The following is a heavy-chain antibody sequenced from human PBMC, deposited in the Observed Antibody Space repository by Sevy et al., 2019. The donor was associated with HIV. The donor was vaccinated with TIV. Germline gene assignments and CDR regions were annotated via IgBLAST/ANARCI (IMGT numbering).Heavy chain of an antibody. Sequence: NLSLTCTVSGGSISSGSYYWSWIRQPAGKGVEWIGRIYTSGSTNYNPSLKSRVTMSVDTSKNQFSLKLSSVTAAATAVYYCARREQLVHHYYYGMDVWGQGTTVTVSS. D-gene: IGHD6-13*01. CDR1: GGSISSGSYY. J-gene: IGHJ6*02. CDR2: IYTSGST. V-gene: IGHV4-61*02. CDR3: ARREQLVHHYYYGMDV.